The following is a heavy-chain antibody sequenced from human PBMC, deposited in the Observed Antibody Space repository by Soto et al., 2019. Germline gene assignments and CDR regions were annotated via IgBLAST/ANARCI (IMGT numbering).Heavy chain of an antibody. CDR2: INHSGST. D-gene: IGHD3-10*01. CDR3: ARARITMVRGVIIYPPYYYYGMDV. Sequence: SETLSLTCAVYGGSFSGYYWSWIRQPPGKGLEWIGGINHSGSTNYNPSLKSRVTISVDTSKNQFSLKLSSVTAADTAVYYCARARITMVRGVIIYPPYYYYGMDVWGQGTTVTVSS. CDR1: GGSFSGYY. J-gene: IGHJ6*02. V-gene: IGHV4-34*01.